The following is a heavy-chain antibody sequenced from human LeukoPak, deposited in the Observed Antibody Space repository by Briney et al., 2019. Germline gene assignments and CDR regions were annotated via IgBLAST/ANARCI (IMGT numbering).Heavy chain of an antibody. J-gene: IGHJ4*02. CDR1: GGTFSSYA. CDR2: IIPILGIP. D-gene: IGHD3-9*01. Sequence: GSSVKVSCKASGGTFSSYAISWVRQAPGQGLEWMGRIIPILGIPNYAQKFQGRVTIAADKSTSTVYMELSSLRSDDTAVYYCARAADILTGYPLMNWGQGTLVTLSS. V-gene: IGHV1-69*04. CDR3: ARAADILTGYPLMN.